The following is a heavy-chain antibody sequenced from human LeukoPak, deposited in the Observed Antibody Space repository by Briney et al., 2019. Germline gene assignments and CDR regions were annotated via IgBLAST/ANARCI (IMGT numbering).Heavy chain of an antibody. V-gene: IGHV4-39*01. CDR3: ARHLANWFDP. Sequence: PSETLSLTCTASGGSISSRSYYWGWIRQPPGKGLEWIGSIYYSGSTYYNPSLKSRVTIFVDTSTNQFSLKVSSVTAADTAVYYCARHLANWFDPWGQGTLVTVSS. J-gene: IGHJ5*02. CDR2: IYYSGST. CDR1: GGSISSRSYY.